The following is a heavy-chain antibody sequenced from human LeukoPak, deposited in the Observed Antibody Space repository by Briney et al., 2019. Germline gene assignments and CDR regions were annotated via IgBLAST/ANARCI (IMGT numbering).Heavy chain of an antibody. CDR1: GYTFTTYG. V-gene: IGHV1-18*01. D-gene: IGHD2-2*01. Sequence: ASVKVSCKXSGYTFTTYGINWVRQAPGQGLERMGRITPYNGNTNYLQKLQGRVTMTTDTSTSTAYMELRSLSSDDTAVYYCVSEYHNGDYWGQGTLVTVSS. CDR2: ITPYNGNT. J-gene: IGHJ4*02. CDR3: VSEYHNGDY.